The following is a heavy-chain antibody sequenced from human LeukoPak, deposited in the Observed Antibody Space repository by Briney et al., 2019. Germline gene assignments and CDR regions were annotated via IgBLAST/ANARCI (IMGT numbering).Heavy chain of an antibody. Sequence: GASVKVSCKASGYTFTGYYMHWVRQAPGQGLEWMGWINPNSGGTNYAQKFQGRVTMTRDTSIGTAYMELSRLRSDDTAVYYCARVWSYRPNFDYWGQGTLVTVSS. V-gene: IGHV1-2*02. CDR2: INPNSGGT. CDR3: ARVWSYRPNFDY. J-gene: IGHJ4*02. CDR1: GYTFTGYY. D-gene: IGHD3-16*02.